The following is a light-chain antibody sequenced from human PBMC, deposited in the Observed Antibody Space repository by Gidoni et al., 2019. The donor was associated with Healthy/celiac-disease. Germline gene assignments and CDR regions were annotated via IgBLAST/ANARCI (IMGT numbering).Light chain of an antibody. CDR3: QQRSNWPPAIT. J-gene: IGKJ5*01. Sequence: EIVLTQSPATLSFSPGESATLSCRASQSVSSYLAWYQQKPGQAPRLLIYDASNRATGIPARFSGSGSGTDFTLTISSLEPEDFAVYYCQQRSNWPPAITFGQGTRLEIK. V-gene: IGKV3-11*01. CDR2: DAS. CDR1: QSVSSY.